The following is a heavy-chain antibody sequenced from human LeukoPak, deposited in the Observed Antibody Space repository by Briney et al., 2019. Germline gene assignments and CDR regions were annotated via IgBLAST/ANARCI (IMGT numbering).Heavy chain of an antibody. V-gene: IGHV3-20*04. CDR3: ARDGGARYCSSTSCYMGNYFDY. J-gene: IGHJ4*02. CDR2: INWNGGST. CDR1: GFTFKDYW. Sequence: GGSLRLSCVGSGFTFKDYWMHWVRQAPGKGLEWVSGINWNGGSTGYADSVKGRFTISRDNAKNSPYLQMNSLRAEDTALYYCARDGGARYCSSTSCYMGNYFDYWGQGTLVTVSS. D-gene: IGHD2-2*02.